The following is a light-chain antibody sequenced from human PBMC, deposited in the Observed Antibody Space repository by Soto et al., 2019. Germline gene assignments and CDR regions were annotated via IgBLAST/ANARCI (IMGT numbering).Light chain of an antibody. CDR3: QQRSSSHT. J-gene: IGKJ1*01. CDR2: DAS. CDR1: QSVSSY. V-gene: IGKV3-11*01. Sequence: EIVLTQSPATLSLSPGERATLSCRASQSVSSYLACYQQKPGQAPRLLLHDASNRATGIPARFSGSGSGTDFTLTISSLEPEDSAIYHCQQRSSSHTFGQGTKVEIK.